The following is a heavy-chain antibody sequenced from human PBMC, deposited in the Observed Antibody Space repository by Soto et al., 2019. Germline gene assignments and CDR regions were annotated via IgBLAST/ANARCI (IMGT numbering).Heavy chain of an antibody. CDR3: DRSEILTGTTPPHSYYYYYGMDV. J-gene: IGHJ6*02. D-gene: IGHD1-7*01. CDR2: IYYSGST. V-gene: IGHV4-30-4*01. CDR1: GGSISSGDYY. Sequence: SETLSLTCTVSGGSISSGDYYWSWIRQPPGKGLEWIGYIYYSGSTYYNPSLKSRVTISVDTSKNQFSLKLSSVTAADTAVYYCDRSEILTGTTPPHSYYYYYGMDVWGQGTTVTVSS.